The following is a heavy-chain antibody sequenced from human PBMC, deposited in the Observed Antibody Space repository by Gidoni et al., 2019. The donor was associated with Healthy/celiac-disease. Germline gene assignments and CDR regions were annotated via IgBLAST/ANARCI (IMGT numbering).Heavy chain of an antibody. Sequence: QVQLQQWGAGLLKPSETLSLTCAVYGGSFSGYYWSWIRQPPGKGLEWIGEINHSGSTNYNPSLKSRVTISVDTSKNQFSLKLSSVTAADTAVYYCARGSGGYYYDSSGYQYFDYWGQGTLVTVSS. J-gene: IGHJ4*02. D-gene: IGHD3-22*01. CDR3: ARGSGGYYYDSSGYQYFDY. CDR1: GGSFSGYY. CDR2: INHSGST. V-gene: IGHV4-34*01.